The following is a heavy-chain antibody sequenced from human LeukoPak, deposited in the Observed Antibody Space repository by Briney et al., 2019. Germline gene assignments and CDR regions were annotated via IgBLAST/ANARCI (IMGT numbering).Heavy chain of an antibody. CDR3: AKDWRCSSTGCVYYYYMDV. Sequence: PGGSLRLSCAASGFTVSSNYMSWVRQAPGKGLEWVAFIRYDGINKDYADSVKGRFTISRDNSKNTLYLQMNSLRAEDTAVYFCAKDWRCSSTGCVYYYYMDVWGKGTTVTVSS. D-gene: IGHD2-2*01. CDR2: IRYDGINK. J-gene: IGHJ6*03. CDR1: GFTVSSNY. V-gene: IGHV3-30*02.